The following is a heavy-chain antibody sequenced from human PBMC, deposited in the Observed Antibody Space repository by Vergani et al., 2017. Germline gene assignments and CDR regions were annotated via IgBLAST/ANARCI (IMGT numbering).Heavy chain of an antibody. CDR2: ISSSSSYT. D-gene: IGHD5-24*01. Sequence: QVQLVESGGGLVKPGGSLRLSCAASGFTFSDYYMSWIRQAPGKGLEWVSYISSSSSYTNYADSVKGRFTISRDNAKNSLYLQMNSLRAENTAVYYCARGGGYNRPHHAFDIWGQGTMVTVSS. V-gene: IGHV3-11*05. CDR1: GFTFSDYY. J-gene: IGHJ3*02. CDR3: ARGGGYNRPHHAFDI.